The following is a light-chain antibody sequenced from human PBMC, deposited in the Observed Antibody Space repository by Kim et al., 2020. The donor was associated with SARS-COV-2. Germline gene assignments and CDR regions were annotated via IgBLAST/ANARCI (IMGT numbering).Light chain of an antibody. CDR2: GAS. J-gene: IGKJ2*01. Sequence: EIVLTQSPGTLSLSPGERATLSCRASQSVSSGYLAWYQQKPGQAPSLLIYGASSRATDIPDRFSGSGSGTDFTLTISRLEPEDFAVYYCQQYSSSPRTFGQGTKLEI. CDR3: QQYSSSPRT. CDR1: QSVSSGY. V-gene: IGKV3-20*01.